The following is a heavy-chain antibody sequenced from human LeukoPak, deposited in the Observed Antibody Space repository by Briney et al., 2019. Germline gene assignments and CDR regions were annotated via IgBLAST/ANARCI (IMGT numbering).Heavy chain of an antibody. CDR2: IWYDGSNK. CDR1: GFTFSSYG. J-gene: IGHJ6*02. CDR3: ARDTAYSSSWYGNLDYYYGMDV. D-gene: IGHD6-13*01. V-gene: IGHV3-33*01. Sequence: GRSLRLSSVASGFTFSSYGMHWVRQAPGKGLEWVAVIWYDGSNKYYADSVKGRFTISRDNSKNTLYLQMNSLRAEDTAVYYCARDTAYSSSWYGNLDYYYGMDVWGQGTTVTVSS.